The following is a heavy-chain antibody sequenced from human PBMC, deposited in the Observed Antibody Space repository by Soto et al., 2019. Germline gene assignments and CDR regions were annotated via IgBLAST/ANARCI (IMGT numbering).Heavy chain of an antibody. D-gene: IGHD3-16*01. CDR3: APLRGLWDAFDI. CDR1: GFTFSSYS. Sequence: EVQLVESGGGLVKPGGSLRLSCAASGFTFSSYSMNWVRQAPGKGLEWVSSISSSSSYIYYADSVKGRFTISRDNAKNALAMQMNSLRAEDTAVYYCAPLRGLWDAFDIWGQGTMVTVSS. V-gene: IGHV3-21*01. CDR2: ISSSSSYI. J-gene: IGHJ3*02.